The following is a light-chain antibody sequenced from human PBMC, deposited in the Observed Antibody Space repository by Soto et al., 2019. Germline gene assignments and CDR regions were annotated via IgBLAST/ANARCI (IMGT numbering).Light chain of an antibody. CDR3: QQRRNWPPT. J-gene: IGKJ1*01. V-gene: IGKV3-11*01. Sequence: EIALTQSPGTLSSSPGERATLSCRASQSVSSNYLAWYQQRPGQAPRLLMYEASNRATGVPARFSGSGSGTDFTLTISSLEPEDFAIYYCQQRRNWPPTFGQGTKVDIK. CDR1: QSVSSN. CDR2: EAS.